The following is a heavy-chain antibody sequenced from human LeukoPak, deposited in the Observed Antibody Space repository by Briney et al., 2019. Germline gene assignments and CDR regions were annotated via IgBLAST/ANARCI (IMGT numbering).Heavy chain of an antibody. Sequence: GGSLRLSCAASGFTFRNYGMKWVRQAPGKGLEWVAVISHDGTVKYYADSVKGRFTISRDNSKNTLYLQMNSLSTEDTAVYYCATSYGSGSYGHWGQGTLVTVSS. J-gene: IGHJ4*02. CDR1: GFTFRNYG. D-gene: IGHD3-10*01. V-gene: IGHV3-30*03. CDR3: ATSYGSGSYGH. CDR2: ISHDGTVK.